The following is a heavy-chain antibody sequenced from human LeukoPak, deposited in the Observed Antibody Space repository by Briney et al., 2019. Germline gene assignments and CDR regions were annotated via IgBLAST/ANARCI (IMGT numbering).Heavy chain of an antibody. CDR3: ARGIATGIDWFDP. CDR1: GLTFSDYW. CDR2: IKHDGSEQ. V-gene: IGHV3-7*01. J-gene: IGHJ5*02. Sequence: AGGSLRLSCAASGLTFSDYWTTWVRQAPGKGLEWVANIKHDGSEQYYVDSVKGRFTISRDNAKNSLYLQMNSLRAEDTALYYCARGIATGIDWFDPWGQGTLVTVSS. D-gene: IGHD1-14*01.